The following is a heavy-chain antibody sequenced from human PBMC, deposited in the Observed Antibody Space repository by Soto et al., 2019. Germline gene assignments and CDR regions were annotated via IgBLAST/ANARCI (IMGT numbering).Heavy chain of an antibody. CDR1: GFTFYSSA. J-gene: IGHJ4*02. Sequence: EVQLLESGGGLVQPGGSLRLSCAASGFTFYSSAMSWVRQAPGKGLEWVSAISTTGGNTLYADSVKGRFTISRDNSKNTLYLQKNSLRAEDTAIYYCAKPSGGSYPESRVFDSWGQGTRVTVSS. CDR2: ISTTGGNT. V-gene: IGHV3-23*01. CDR3: AKPSGGSYPESRVFDS. D-gene: IGHD1-26*01.